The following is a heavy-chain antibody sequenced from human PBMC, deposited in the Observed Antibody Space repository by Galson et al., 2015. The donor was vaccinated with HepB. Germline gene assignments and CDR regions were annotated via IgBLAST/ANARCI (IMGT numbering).Heavy chain of an antibody. J-gene: IGHJ4*02. CDR3: ACLVRGTAGYFDY. D-gene: IGHD3-10*01. CDR1: GFTFSDYY. Sequence: SLRLSCAASGFTFSDYYMSWIRQAPGKGLEWVSYISSSGSTIYYADSVKGRFTISRDNAKNSLYLQMNSLRAEDTAVYYCACLVRGTAGYFDYWGQGTLVTVSS. CDR2: ISSSGSTI. V-gene: IGHV3-11*01.